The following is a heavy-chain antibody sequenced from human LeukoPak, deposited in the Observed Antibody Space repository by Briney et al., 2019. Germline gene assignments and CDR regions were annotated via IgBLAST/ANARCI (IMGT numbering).Heavy chain of an antibody. CDR3: ARDRRESTKHNDAFDI. CDR1: GGSISSYY. J-gene: IGHJ3*02. Sequence: SETLSLTCSVSGGSISSYYWSWIRQPPGKGLEWIGYMYYSGSTHYNPSLESRVTISIDTSKKQLSLKLTSVTAADTAVYYCARDRRESTKHNDAFDIWGQGTMVTVSS. D-gene: IGHD1-1*01. CDR2: MYYSGST. V-gene: IGHV4-59*01.